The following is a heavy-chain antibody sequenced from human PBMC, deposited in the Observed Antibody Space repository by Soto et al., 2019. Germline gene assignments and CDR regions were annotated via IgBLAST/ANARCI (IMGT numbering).Heavy chain of an antibody. Sequence: PSETLSLTCTVSGGSINYLAYYWGWIRQPPGKGLEWIGTVYHNENTYYNPSLKSRVTISVDTAKNQFSLNLRSVTAADTAIYFCARRERYYGSPGWFDPWGQGALVTVSS. V-gene: IGHV4-39*01. CDR2: VYHNENT. CDR3: ARRERYYGSPGWFDP. D-gene: IGHD3-16*01. J-gene: IGHJ5*02. CDR1: GGSINYLAYY.